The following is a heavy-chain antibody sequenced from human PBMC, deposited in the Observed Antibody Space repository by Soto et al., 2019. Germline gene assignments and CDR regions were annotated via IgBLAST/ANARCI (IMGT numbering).Heavy chain of an antibody. V-gene: IGHV1-69*13. CDR2: IIPIFGTA. Sequence: SVKVSCKASGGTFSSYAISWVRQAPGQGLEWMGGIIPIFGTANYAQKFQGRVTITADESTSTAYMELSSLRSEDTAVYYCARDMGDIVVVPAAAYYYYGMDVWGQGTTVTVSS. J-gene: IGHJ6*02. D-gene: IGHD2-2*01. CDR3: ARDMGDIVVVPAAAYYYYGMDV. CDR1: GGTFSSYA.